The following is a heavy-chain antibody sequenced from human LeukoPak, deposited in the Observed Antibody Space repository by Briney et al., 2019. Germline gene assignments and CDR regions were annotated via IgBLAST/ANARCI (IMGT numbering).Heavy chain of an antibody. D-gene: IGHD3-16*01. CDR2: VYASGSP. Sequence: SETLSLTCPVSGGSISNYYWDWIRPPAGKGLEWVGRVYASGSPRYNPSFNSRVTMSAETSNNQVSLQMTSVTAADTAVYFCARDQSGFGGHNNDAFDIWGQGTMVTVSS. CDR3: ARDQSGFGGHNNDAFDI. V-gene: IGHV4-4*07. J-gene: IGHJ3*02. CDR1: GGSISNYY.